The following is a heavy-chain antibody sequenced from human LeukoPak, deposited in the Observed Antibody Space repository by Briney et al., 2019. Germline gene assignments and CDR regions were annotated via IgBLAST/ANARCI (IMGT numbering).Heavy chain of an antibody. CDR3: ARLGTMVRGVTAFDI. J-gene: IGHJ3*02. Sequence: ASVKVSCKASGYTFTSYYMHWVRQAPGQGLEWMGLINPSGGSTSYAQKFQGRVTMTRDMSTSTVYMELSSLRSEDTAVYYCARLGTMVRGVTAFDIWGQGTMVTVSS. V-gene: IGHV1-46*01. D-gene: IGHD3-10*01. CDR1: GYTFTSYY. CDR2: INPSGGST.